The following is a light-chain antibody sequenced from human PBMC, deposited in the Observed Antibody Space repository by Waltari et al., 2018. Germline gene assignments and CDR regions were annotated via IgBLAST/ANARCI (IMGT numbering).Light chain of an antibody. V-gene: IGKV1-5*03. Sequence: DIQMTQSPSALSASVGDRVTITCRASQSISSWFAWYQQKPGKAPKLLIYKASSLESGVPSRFSGSGSGTEFTLIINSLQPDDFATYYCQQYNSYSWTFGQGTKVEIK. CDR3: QQYNSYSWT. J-gene: IGKJ1*01. CDR2: KAS. CDR1: QSISSW.